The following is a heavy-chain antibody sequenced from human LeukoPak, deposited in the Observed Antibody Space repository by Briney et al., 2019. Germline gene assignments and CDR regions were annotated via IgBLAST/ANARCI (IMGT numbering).Heavy chain of an antibody. V-gene: IGHV3-23*01. CDR1: GFTFSSYA. J-gene: IGHJ4*02. Sequence: GGSLRLSCAASGFTFSSYAMSWVRQAPGKGLEWVSGISGSGGSTYYADSVKGRFTISRDNSKNTVYLQMNSLRAEDTAVYYCARDRYSGYAVDYWGQGTLVTVSS. CDR2: ISGSGGST. CDR3: ARDRYSGYAVDY. D-gene: IGHD5-12*01.